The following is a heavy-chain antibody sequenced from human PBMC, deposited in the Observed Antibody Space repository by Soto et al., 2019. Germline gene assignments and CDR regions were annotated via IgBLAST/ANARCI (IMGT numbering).Heavy chain of an antibody. CDR2: IDSDGST. D-gene: IGHD1-1*01. CDR1: GFPFSRHA. V-gene: IGHV3-23*01. J-gene: IGHJ4*02. Sequence: PGGSLRLSCAASGFPFSRHAMAWVRRAAGRGLEWVATIDSDGSTYHAESVKGRFSISRDNYGNMLHLQLNSLRVEDTGIYYCAKDPYNHRFDSWGQRTLVTVSS. CDR3: AKDPYNHRFDS.